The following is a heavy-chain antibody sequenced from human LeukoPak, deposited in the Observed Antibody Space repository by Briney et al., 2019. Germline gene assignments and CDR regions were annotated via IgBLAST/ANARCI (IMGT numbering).Heavy chain of an antibody. CDR2: INHSGST. J-gene: IGHJ4*02. D-gene: IGHD2-15*01. Sequence: PSETLSLTCAVYGVSFSGYYWSWIRQPPGKGLEWIGEINHSGSTNYNPSLKSRVTISVDTSKNQFSLKLSSVTAADTAVYYCARGRVAGTGYWGQGTLVTVSS. CDR3: ARGRVAGTGY. CDR1: GVSFSGYY. V-gene: IGHV4-34*01.